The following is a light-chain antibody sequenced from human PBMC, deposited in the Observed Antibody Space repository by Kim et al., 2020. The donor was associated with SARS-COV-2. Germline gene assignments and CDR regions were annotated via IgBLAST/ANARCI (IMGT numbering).Light chain of an antibody. J-gene: IGKJ1*01. V-gene: IGKV3-15*01. CDR1: QSVSSN. Sequence: EIVMTQSPATLSVSPGERATLSCRASQSVSSNLDGYQQKPGQAPRLLIYGASTRATGIPARFSGSGSGTEFTLTISSLQSEDFAVYYCQQYNNWPRTFGQGTKVDIK. CDR2: GAS. CDR3: QQYNNWPRT.